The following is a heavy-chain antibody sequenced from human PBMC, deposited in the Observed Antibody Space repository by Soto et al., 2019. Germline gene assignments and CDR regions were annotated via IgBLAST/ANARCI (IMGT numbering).Heavy chain of an antibody. CDR2: IRSKANSYGT. CDR1: GFTFSGSA. V-gene: IGHV3-73*01. Sequence: GGSLRLSCAASGFTFSGSAMHWVRQASGKGLEWVGRIRSKANSYGTAYAASVKGRFTISRDDSKNTAYLQMNSLKTEDTAVYYCTRHVPCSGGSCYKDAFDIWGQGTMVTVSS. CDR3: TRHVPCSGGSCYKDAFDI. D-gene: IGHD2-15*01. J-gene: IGHJ3*02.